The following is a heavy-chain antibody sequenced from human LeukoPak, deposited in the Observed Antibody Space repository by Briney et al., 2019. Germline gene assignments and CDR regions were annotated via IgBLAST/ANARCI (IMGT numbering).Heavy chain of an antibody. V-gene: IGHV3-66*01. CDR3: ARDAAGYYFDY. D-gene: IGHD3-10*01. CDR1: GFTVSSNY. Sequence: GGSLRLSCAASGFTVSSNYMSWVRQAPGKGLEWVSVIYSGGSTYYADSVKGRFTISRDNSKNTLYLQMNSLRAEDTAVYYCARDAAGYYFDYWGQGTLVTVSS. J-gene: IGHJ4*02. CDR2: IYSGGST.